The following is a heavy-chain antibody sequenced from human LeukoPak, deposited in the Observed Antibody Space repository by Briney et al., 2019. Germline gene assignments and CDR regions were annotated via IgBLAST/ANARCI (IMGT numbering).Heavy chain of an antibody. J-gene: IGHJ3*01. D-gene: IGHD2-2*01. CDR3: AKDRTYHDAFDC. Sequence: GASLRLSCAASGSTFSSYAMSWVRQAPGKGLEWVSGISGSGGNTYYADSVKGRFTISRDNSKNTLYLQVNSLRAEDTAVYYCAKDRTYHDAFDCWGQGTMVTVSS. V-gene: IGHV3-23*01. CDR2: ISGSGGNT. CDR1: GSTFSSYA.